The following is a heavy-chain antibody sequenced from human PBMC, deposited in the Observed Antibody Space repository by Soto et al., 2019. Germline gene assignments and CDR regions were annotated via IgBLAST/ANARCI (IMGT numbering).Heavy chain of an antibody. CDR1: GYTFTSYG. CDR2: ISAYNGNT. V-gene: IGHV1-18*04. J-gene: IGHJ5*02. CDR3: ARSRLVVVAATQWFDP. Sequence: GSSVKVSCKASGYTFTSYGISWVRQAPGQGLEWMGWISAYNGNTNYAQKLQGRVTMTTDTSTSTAYMELRSLRSDDTAVYYCARSRLVVVAATQWFDPWGQGTLVAVSS. D-gene: IGHD2-15*01.